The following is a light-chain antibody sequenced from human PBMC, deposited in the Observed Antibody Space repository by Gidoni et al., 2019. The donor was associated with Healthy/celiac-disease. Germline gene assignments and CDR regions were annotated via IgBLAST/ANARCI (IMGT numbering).Light chain of an antibody. Sequence: SALTQPASVSGSPGQSITISCTGTSSDVGGYNYVSWYQQHPGKAPKRMIYEVSNRPSGVSNRFSGSKSGNTASLTISGLQAEDEADYYCSSYTSSSTVFGGGTKLTVL. CDR1: SSDVGGYNY. CDR2: EVS. V-gene: IGLV2-14*01. CDR3: SSYTSSSTV. J-gene: IGLJ2*01.